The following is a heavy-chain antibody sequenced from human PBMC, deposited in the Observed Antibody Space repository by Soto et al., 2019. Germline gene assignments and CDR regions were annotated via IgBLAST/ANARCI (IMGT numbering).Heavy chain of an antibody. D-gene: IGHD6-19*01. CDR3: ASSLGAWRVYPGSLDV. J-gene: IGHJ6*02. CDR2: IGSSGNPR. Sequence: EVQLVESGGGLVQPGGSLRLSCAASGFSFSPYAMDWVRQAPGKGLEWVSYIGSSGNPRYYADSVRGRFTISRDDAKKTRYLELNSLGAEYTAVYYCASSLGAWRVYPGSLDVWGQGTTVTVSS. CDR1: GFSFSPYA. V-gene: IGHV3-48*01.